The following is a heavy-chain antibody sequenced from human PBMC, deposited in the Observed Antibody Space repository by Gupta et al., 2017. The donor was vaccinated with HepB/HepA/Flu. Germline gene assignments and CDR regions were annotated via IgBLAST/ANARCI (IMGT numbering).Heavy chain of an antibody. CDR3: ARVNGAEIYTLDN. J-gene: IGHJ4*02. D-gene: IGHD2-8*01. Sequence: EVQLVESGGRLVRPGGSLRLSCAASGFISSDYYMDWVRRAPGKGLEWIGRIRNTANRYTTEYAASVKGRFLISRDESKTCVYLQMNSLRPEDTAMYYCARVNGAEIYTLDNWGQGTLVTVSS. V-gene: IGHV3-72*01. CDR2: IRNTANRYTT. CDR1: GFISSDYY.